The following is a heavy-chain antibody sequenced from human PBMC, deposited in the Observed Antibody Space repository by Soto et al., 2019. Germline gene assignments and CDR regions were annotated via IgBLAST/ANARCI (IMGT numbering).Heavy chain of an antibody. V-gene: IGHV2-5*01. CDR2: IYWNDDK. Sequence: QITLKESGPPLVKPTQTLTLTCTFSGFSLSTSGVGVGWIRQPPGKALEWLALIYWNDDKRYSPSLKSRLTITKDTSKNQVVLTMTNMDPVDTATYYCAHRVPSANWFDPWGQGTLVTVSS. J-gene: IGHJ5*02. CDR1: GFSLSTSGVG. CDR3: AHRVPSANWFDP. D-gene: IGHD6-6*01.